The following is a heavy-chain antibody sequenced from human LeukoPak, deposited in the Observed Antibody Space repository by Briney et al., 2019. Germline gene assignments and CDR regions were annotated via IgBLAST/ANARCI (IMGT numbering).Heavy chain of an antibody. CDR1: GGSISSYY. V-gene: IGHV4-59*08. CDR3: ARGNSDWGYYLDY. CDR2: IYYSGST. J-gene: IGHJ4*02. Sequence: SETLSITCTVSGGSISSYYSSWIRQPPGKGLEWIGYIYYSGSTNYNPSLKSRVTISVDTSKNQFSLKLSSVTAADTAVYYCARGNSDWGYYLDYWGQGTLVTISS. D-gene: IGHD7-27*01.